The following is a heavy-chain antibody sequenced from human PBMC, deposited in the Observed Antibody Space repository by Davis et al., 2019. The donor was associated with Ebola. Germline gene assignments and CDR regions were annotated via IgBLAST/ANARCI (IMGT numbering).Heavy chain of an antibody. D-gene: IGHD3-9*01. Sequence: GGSLRLSCAASGFTFSGSAMHWVRQAPGKGLEWVAVIWYDGSNKYYADSVKGRFTISRDNSKNTLYLQMNSRRAEDTAVYYCARGESYYDILTGPFDYWGQGTLVTVSS. CDR2: IWYDGSNK. J-gene: IGHJ4*02. V-gene: IGHV3-33*08. CDR3: ARGESYYDILTGPFDY. CDR1: GFTFSGSA.